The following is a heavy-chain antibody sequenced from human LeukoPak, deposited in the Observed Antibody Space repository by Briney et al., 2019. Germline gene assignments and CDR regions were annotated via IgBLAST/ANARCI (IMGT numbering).Heavy chain of an antibody. J-gene: IGHJ4*02. D-gene: IGHD3-22*01. Sequence: QTLSLTCAISGDSVSSNSAAWNWIRQSPSRGLEWLGRTYYRSKWYNDYAVSVKSRITINPDTSKNQFSLKLSSVTAADTAVYYCARDNNVVIPGEAYFDYWGQGTLVTVSS. V-gene: IGHV6-1*01. CDR3: ARDNNVVIPGEAYFDY. CDR2: TYYRSKWYN. CDR1: GDSVSSNSAA.